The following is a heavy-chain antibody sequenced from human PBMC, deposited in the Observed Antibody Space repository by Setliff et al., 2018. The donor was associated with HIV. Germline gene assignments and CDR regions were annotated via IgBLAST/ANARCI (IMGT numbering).Heavy chain of an antibody. D-gene: IGHD1-1*01. CDR2: IYSSGVT. Sequence: PSETLSLTCTVSGGSISSSSHYWGWIRQPPGKGLEWVSLIYSSGVTKYADSVKGRFTISRDNPKNTIYLQMNSLRAEDTAVYYCWTGTMYDAFDIWGQGTTVTVSS. V-gene: IGHV3-66*02. CDR1: GGSISSSSHY. J-gene: IGHJ3*02. CDR3: WTGTMYDAFDI.